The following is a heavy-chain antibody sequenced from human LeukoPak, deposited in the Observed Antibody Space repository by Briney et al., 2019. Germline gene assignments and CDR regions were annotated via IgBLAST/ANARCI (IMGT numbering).Heavy chain of an antibody. Sequence: SETLSLTCTVSGGSISNYYWIWIRQPPGKGLEWIGYIYYTGGTNYNPSLKSRVTISIDTSKNQVSLRLNSVTAADTAVYYCAREGTSWDNWFDPWGQGTLVTVSS. CDR3: AREGTSWDNWFDP. CDR2: IYYTGGT. CDR1: GGSISNYY. D-gene: IGHD6-13*01. V-gene: IGHV4-59*01. J-gene: IGHJ5*02.